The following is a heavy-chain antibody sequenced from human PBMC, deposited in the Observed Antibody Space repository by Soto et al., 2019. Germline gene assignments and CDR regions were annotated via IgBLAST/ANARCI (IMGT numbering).Heavy chain of an antibody. CDR2: ISSSGDTI. J-gene: IGHJ6*03. CDR1: GFTFSDYY. V-gene: IGHV3-11*01. Sequence: GGSLRLSCAASGFTFSDYYMIWIRQAPGKGLEWVSCISSSGDTIYYADSVKGRFTISRDNAKNSLFLQMNSLRAEDTAVYYCARDRNNYYYMEVWGKGTTVTVSS. CDR3: ARDRNNYYYMEV.